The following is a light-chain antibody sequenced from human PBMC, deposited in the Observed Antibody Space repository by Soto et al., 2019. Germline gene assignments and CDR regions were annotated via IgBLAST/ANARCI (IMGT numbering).Light chain of an antibody. CDR2: VAS. Sequence: DIQMTQSPSSLSASVGDGVTITCRASQSIDTHLVWYQQKPATAPKILIYVASSLESGVPSRFSGSGFGTDFTLTINNLQPEDFATYYCQQSYTYVRTFGQGTKVQIK. V-gene: IGKV1-39*01. CDR1: QSIDTH. J-gene: IGKJ2*01. CDR3: QQSYTYVRT.